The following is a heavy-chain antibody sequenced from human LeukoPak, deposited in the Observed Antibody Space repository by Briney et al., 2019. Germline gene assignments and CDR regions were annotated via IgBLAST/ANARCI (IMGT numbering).Heavy chain of an antibody. Sequence: PSETLSLTCTVSGGSISNYYWSWIRQPPGKGLEWIGYIYNGGNTDYNPFLKSRFTISVDTSKNQFSLKLNSVTAADTAVYYCARDREFGYWGQGTLVTVSS. CDR1: GGSISNYY. D-gene: IGHD3-10*01. J-gene: IGHJ4*02. CDR2: IYNGGNT. V-gene: IGHV4-59*01. CDR3: ARDREFGY.